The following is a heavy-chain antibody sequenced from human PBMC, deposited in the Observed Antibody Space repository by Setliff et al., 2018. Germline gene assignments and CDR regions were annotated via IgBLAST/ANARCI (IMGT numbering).Heavy chain of an antibody. D-gene: IGHD1-1*01. V-gene: IGHV4-34*01. CDR1: GGPFSDYY. CDR2: INPSGTT. Sequence: SETLSLTCTFYGGPFSDYYWGWVRQTPGKGLEWIAEINPSGTTNYIPSLKSRLTISVDTSKRQFSLKLISVTAADTAVYYCARTTGSTHNWLDPWGPGTLVTVSS. J-gene: IGHJ5*02. CDR3: ARTTGSTHNWLDP.